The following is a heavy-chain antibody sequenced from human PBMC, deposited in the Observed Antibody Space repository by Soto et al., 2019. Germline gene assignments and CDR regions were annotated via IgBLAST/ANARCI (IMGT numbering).Heavy chain of an antibody. Sequence: PSETLSLTCTVSGGSIGSSSYYWGWIRQPPGKGLEWIGSIYYSGSTYYNPSLKSRVTISVDTSKNQFSLKLSSVTAADTAVYYCARRAIRGVIIGMDVWGQGTTVTVSS. CDR3: ARRAIRGVIIGMDV. J-gene: IGHJ6*02. CDR2: IYYSGST. CDR1: GGSIGSSSYY. D-gene: IGHD3-10*01. V-gene: IGHV4-39*01.